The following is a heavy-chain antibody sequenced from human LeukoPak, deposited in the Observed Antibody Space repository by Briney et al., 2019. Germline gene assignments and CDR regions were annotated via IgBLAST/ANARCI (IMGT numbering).Heavy chain of an antibody. V-gene: IGHV4-39*07. CDR2: IYYSGST. D-gene: IGHD6-19*01. CDR1: GGSISSSSYY. J-gene: IGHJ5*02. CDR3: AAYSSGWFLSWFDP. Sequence: PSETLSLTCTVSGGSISSSSYYWGWIRQPPGKGLEWIGSIYYSGSTYYNPSPKSRVTISVDTSKNQFSLKLSSVTAADTAVYYCAAYSSGWFLSWFDPWGQGTLVTVSS.